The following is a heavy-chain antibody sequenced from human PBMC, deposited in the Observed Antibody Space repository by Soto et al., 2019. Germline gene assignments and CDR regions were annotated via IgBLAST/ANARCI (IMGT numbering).Heavy chain of an antibody. CDR3: ARDSKSGRGYFVC. J-gene: IGHJ4*02. D-gene: IGHD3-10*01. CDR2: ISSSGNSL. V-gene: IGHV3-21*01. CDR1: GFTFHSYT. Sequence: PGWSLRLSCAASGFTFHSYTMNWVRQAPGKGLEWVSSISSSGNSLYYADSLRGRFTISRDNVKNSMFLEMSSLRPEDTGVYFCARDSKSGRGYFVCWGQGTLVTVSS.